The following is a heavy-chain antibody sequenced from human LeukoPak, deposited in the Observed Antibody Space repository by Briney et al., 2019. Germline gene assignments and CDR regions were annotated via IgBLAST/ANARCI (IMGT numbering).Heavy chain of an antibody. Sequence: PGGSLRLSCAASGFTFSSYSMNWVRQAPGKGLEWLSYISSNSRTISYADSVKGRFTISRDNAKNSLYLQMNSLRDEDTAVYHCAITVGATEDCWGQGTLVTVSS. J-gene: IGHJ4*02. D-gene: IGHD1-26*01. CDR3: AITVGATEDC. CDR2: ISSNSRTI. CDR1: GFTFSSYS. V-gene: IGHV3-48*02.